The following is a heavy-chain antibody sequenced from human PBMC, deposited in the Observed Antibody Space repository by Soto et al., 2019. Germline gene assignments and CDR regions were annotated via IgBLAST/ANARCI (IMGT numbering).Heavy chain of an antibody. CDR2: IYHSGST. D-gene: IGHD6-13*01. V-gene: IGHV4-38-2*02. CDR1: GYSISSGYY. Sequence: PSETLSLTCAVSGYSISSGYYWGWIRQPPGKGLEWIGSIYHSGSTYYNPSLKSRVTISVDTSKNQFSLKLSSVTAADTAVYYCARDPFRSPYSSPASEASHIWGQGTMLTFSS. J-gene: IGHJ3*02. CDR3: ARDPFRSPYSSPASEASHI.